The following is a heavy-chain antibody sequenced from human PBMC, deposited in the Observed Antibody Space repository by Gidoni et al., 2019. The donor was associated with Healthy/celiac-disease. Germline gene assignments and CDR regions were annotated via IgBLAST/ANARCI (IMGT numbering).Heavy chain of an antibody. D-gene: IGHD2-2*01. Sequence: QVQLVESGGGVVQPGRSLRLSCAASGFTFSSYAMHWVRQAPGKRLEWVAVISYDGSNKYYADSVKGRFTISRDNSKNTLYLQMNSLRAEDTAVYYCARDRRYCSSTSCAYYFDYWGQGTLVTVSS. CDR3: ARDRRYCSSTSCAYYFDY. J-gene: IGHJ4*02. V-gene: IGHV3-30-3*01. CDR1: GFTFSSYA. CDR2: ISYDGSNK.